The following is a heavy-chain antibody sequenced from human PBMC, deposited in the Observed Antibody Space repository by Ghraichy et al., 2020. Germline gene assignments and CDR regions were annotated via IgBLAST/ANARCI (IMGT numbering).Heavy chain of an antibody. V-gene: IGHV4-39*01. CDR2: IYYSGST. D-gene: IGHD3-3*01. CDR3: ASENYDFWSGYGMDV. J-gene: IGHJ6*02. Sequence: SETLSLTCTVSGGSISSSSYYWGWIRQPPGKGLEWIGSIYYSGSTYYNPSLKSRVTISVDTSKNQFSLKLSSVTAADTAVYYCASENYDFWSGYGMDVWGQGTTVTVSS. CDR1: GGSISSSSYY.